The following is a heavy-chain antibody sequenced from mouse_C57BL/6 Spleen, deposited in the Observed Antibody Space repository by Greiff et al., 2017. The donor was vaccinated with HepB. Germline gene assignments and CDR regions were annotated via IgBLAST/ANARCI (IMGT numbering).Heavy chain of an antibody. CDR3: ARVNYGSSLSLYWYFDV. CDR1: GYAFSSYW. CDR2: IYPGDGDT. Sequence: VQLQQSGAELVKPGASVKISCKASGYAFSSYWMNWVKQRPGKGLEWIGQIYPGDGDTNYNGKFKGKATLTADKSSSKAYMQLSSLTSEDSAVYFCARVNYGSSLSLYWYFDVWGTVTTVTVSS. V-gene: IGHV1-80*01. J-gene: IGHJ1*03. D-gene: IGHD1-1*01.